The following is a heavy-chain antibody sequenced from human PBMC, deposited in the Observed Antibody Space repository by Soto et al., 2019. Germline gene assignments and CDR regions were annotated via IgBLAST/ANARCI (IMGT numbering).Heavy chain of an antibody. V-gene: IGHV4-4*02. CDR1: GGSISSSNW. CDR3: ATRESSRWYRRKPYYCDY. J-gene: IGHJ4*02. Sequence: PSETLSLTCAVSGGSISSSNWLRWVRQPTGKGLEWIGEIYHSGSTNYNPSLKSRVTISVDKSKNQFSLKLSSVTAADTAAYYCATRESSRWYRRKPYYCDYWGQGTLVTVSS. D-gene: IGHD6-13*01. CDR2: IYHSGST.